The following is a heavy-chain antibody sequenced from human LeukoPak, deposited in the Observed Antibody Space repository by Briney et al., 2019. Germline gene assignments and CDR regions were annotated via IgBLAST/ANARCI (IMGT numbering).Heavy chain of an antibody. CDR2: IIPILGTA. CDR3: ARGRTYYYDSSGYYYFDY. Sequence: SVKVSCKASGGTFSSYAISWVRQAPGQGLEWMGRIIPILGTANYAQKFQGRVTITADKSTSTAYMELSSLRSEDTAVYYCARGRTYYYDSSGYYYFDYWGQGTLVTVSS. J-gene: IGHJ4*02. CDR1: GGTFSSYA. V-gene: IGHV1-69*04. D-gene: IGHD3-22*01.